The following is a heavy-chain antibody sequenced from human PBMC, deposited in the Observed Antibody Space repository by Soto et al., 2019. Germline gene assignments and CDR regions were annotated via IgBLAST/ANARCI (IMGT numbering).Heavy chain of an antibody. CDR2: IQSGGST. CDR3: MRDDVECSGGSCYGLPMYV. CDR1: GCSVSTKY. J-gene: IGHJ6*03. V-gene: IGHV3-66*01. D-gene: IGHD2-15*01. Sequence: EVQLVESGGGLVQPGGSLRLSWADSGCSVSTKYMSWVRQAPGKGLEWFSLIQSGGSTYYADSVKGRFTISRDNSENMLFLQMNSLRVEDTAVYYCMRDDVECSGGSCYGLPMYVWGNGTTVTVS.